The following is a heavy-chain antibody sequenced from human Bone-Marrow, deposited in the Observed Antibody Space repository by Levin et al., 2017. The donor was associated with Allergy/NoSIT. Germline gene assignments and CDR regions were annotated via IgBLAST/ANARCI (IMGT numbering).Heavy chain of an antibody. CDR1: GYRFTSYW. J-gene: IGHJ4*02. V-gene: IGHV5-51*01. CDR3: ARHDGAGSPDF. D-gene: IGHD3-10*01. Sequence: PGGSLRLSCKGSGYRFTSYWIGWVRQMPSKGLEWMGIIYPGDSDTRYGPAFEGQVTISADKSISSAYLQWSSLKASDTAMYYCARHDGAGSPDFWGQGTLVTVSS. CDR2: IYPGDSDT.